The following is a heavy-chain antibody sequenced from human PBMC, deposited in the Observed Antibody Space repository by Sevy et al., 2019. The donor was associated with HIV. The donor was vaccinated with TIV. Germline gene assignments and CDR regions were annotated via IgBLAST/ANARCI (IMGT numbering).Heavy chain of an antibody. D-gene: IGHD2-15*01. V-gene: IGHV3-21*01. J-gene: IGHJ4*02. CDR1: GFIFSNYN. Sequence: GGSLRLSCAASGFIFSNYNMNWVRQAPGTGLEWVSSISSSSNDIYYADSVKGRFTISRDNAKNSLYLQMNSLRAEDTAVYYSGRKMALLVPDYWGQGTLVTVSS. CDR2: ISSSSNDI. CDR3: GRKMALLVPDY.